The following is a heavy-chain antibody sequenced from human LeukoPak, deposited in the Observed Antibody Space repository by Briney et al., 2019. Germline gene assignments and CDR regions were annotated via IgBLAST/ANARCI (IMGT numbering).Heavy chain of an antibody. CDR1: GGTFSSYA. CDR2: IIPIFGTA. D-gene: IGHD3-10*01. J-gene: IGHJ5*02. CDR3: ARGQQHMGSGSHRGWFDP. V-gene: IGHV1-69*05. Sequence: SVKVSCKASGGTFSSYAISWVRQAPGQGLEWIGRIIPIFGTANYAQKFQGRVTITTDESTSTAYMELSSLRSEDTAVYYCARGQQHMGSGSHRGWFDPWGQGTLVTVSS.